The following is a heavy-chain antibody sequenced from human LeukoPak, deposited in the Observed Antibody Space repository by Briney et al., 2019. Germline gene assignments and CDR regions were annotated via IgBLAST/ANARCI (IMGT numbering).Heavy chain of an antibody. D-gene: IGHD3-22*01. V-gene: IGHV3-30*18. CDR2: ISYDGSNK. CDR1: GFTFSSYG. CDR3: AKEGTEPYYYDSSGYLNYYYYGMDV. Sequence: GGSLRLSCAASGFTFSSYGMQWVRQAPGKGMEWVAVISYDGSNKYYADPVKGRFTISRDNSKNTLYLQMNSLRAEDTAVYYCAKEGTEPYYYDSSGYLNYYYYGMDVWGQGTTVTVSS. J-gene: IGHJ6*02.